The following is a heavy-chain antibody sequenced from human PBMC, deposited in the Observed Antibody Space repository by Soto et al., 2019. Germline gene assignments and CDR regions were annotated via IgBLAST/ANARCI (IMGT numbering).Heavy chain of an antibody. CDR1: GSTFSHAW. CDR2: IKSETDGGTI. CDR3: LSVFDC. D-gene: IGHD6-19*01. J-gene: IGHJ4*02. Sequence: PGGSLRLSCVASGSTFSHAWMTWVRQAPGKGLEWVGRIKSETDGGTIDYAAPVKGRFTISRDDSKNTLYLQMNSLKIEDTAVYYCLSVFDCCGQGTLVTGSS. V-gene: IGHV3-15*01.